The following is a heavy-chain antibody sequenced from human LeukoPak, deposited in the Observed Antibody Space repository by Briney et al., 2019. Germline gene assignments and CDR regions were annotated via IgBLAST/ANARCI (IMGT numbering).Heavy chain of an antibody. J-gene: IGHJ6*02. CDR1: GYTFTSYG. V-gene: IGHV1-18*01. Sequence: GASVKVSCKASGYTFTSYGISWVRQAPGQGREWKGWISAYNGNTNYAQKLQGRVTMTTETSTSTAYMELRSLRSDDTAVYYCAREGVTAIVGYYYYGMDVWGQGTTVTVSS. CDR3: AREGVTAIVGYYYYGMDV. CDR2: ISAYNGNT. D-gene: IGHD2-21*02.